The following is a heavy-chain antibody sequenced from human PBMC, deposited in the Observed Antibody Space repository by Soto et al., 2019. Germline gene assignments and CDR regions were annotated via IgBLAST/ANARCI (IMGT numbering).Heavy chain of an antibody. Sequence: EVQLVESGGGLVQPGGSLRLSCAASGFTFSSYSMNWVRQAPGKGLEWVSYISSSSSTIYYADSVKGRFTISRDNVKNSLYLQMNSLRAEDTAVYYCAREEYSSSFDYWGQGTLVTVSS. CDR3: AREEYSSSFDY. CDR1: GFTFSSYS. V-gene: IGHV3-48*01. D-gene: IGHD6-6*01. CDR2: ISSSSSTI. J-gene: IGHJ4*02.